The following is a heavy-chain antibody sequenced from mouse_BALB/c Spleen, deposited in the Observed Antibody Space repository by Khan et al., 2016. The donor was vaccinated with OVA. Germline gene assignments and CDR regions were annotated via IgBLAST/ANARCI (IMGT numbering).Heavy chain of an antibody. CDR1: GYTFSSYW. D-gene: IGHD2-2*01. CDR3: ARGGYGGFAY. Sequence: QVQLQQSGGDLMKPGASVKISCKATGYTFSSYWIEWVKQRPGHGLEWIGQIFPGSVSTTYNEKFKGKATFTADTSSNTAYMQLSSLTYEDSAVYYCARGGYGGFAYWGQGTLVTVSA. V-gene: IGHV1-9*01. CDR2: IFPGSVST. J-gene: IGHJ3*01.